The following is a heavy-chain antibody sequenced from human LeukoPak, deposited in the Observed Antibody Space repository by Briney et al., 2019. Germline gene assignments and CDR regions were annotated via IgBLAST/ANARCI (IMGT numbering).Heavy chain of an antibody. Sequence: SETLSLTCTVSGGSISSYYWSWIRQPPGKGLEWIGYMYNSGSTNYNPSLKSRVTISIDTSKNQFSLKLSSVTAADTAVYYCARVPHFGDYGWFDPWGQGTLVTVSS. CDR3: ARVPHFGDYGWFDP. J-gene: IGHJ5*02. CDR1: GGSISSYY. D-gene: IGHD4-17*01. V-gene: IGHV4-59*01. CDR2: MYNSGST.